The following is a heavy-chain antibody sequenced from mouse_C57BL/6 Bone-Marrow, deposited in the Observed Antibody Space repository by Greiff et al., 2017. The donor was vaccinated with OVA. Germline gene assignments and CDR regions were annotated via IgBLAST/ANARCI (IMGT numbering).Heavy chain of an antibody. CDR2: IYPRDGST. CDR1: GYTFTDHT. V-gene: IGHV1-78*01. D-gene: IGHD1-1*01. J-gene: IGHJ2*01. Sequence: VKLQESDAELVKPGASVKISCKVSGYTFTDHTIHWMKQRPEQGLEWIGYIYPRDGSTKYNEKFKGKATLTADKSSSTAYMQLNSLTSEDSAVYFCARTHSTTVVATDYFDYWGQGTTLTVSS. CDR3: ARTHSTTVVATDYFDY.